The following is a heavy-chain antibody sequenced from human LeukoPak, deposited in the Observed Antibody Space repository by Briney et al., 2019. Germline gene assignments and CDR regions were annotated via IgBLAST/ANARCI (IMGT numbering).Heavy chain of an antibody. CDR1: SCSISSYY. CDR3: ARFREYSYGFTPFDY. CDR2: IYYSGSI. D-gene: IGHD5-18*01. Sequence: PSETLSLTCTVSSCSISSYYWSWIRQPPGKGLEWIGYIYYSGSINYNPSLKSRVTISVGTSKNQFSLKLSSVTAADTAVYSCARFREYSYGFTPFDYWGQGTLVTVSS. V-gene: IGHV4-59*01. J-gene: IGHJ4*02.